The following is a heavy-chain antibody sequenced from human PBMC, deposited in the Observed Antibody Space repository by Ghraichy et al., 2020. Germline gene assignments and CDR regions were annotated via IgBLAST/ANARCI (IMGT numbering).Heavy chain of an antibody. CDR1: GGSLSRFS. CDR3: ARGQTFQTQVHAFDL. V-gene: IGHV4-34*01. CDR2: IDFSGRT. J-gene: IGHJ5*02. D-gene: IGHD2/OR15-2a*01. Sequence: SETLSLTCGVSGGSLSRFSWAWIRQPPGKGLEWVGEIDFSGRTRYSPSLSSRVTISMDTSKYQVSVRLPSVTAADTGVYFCARGQTFQTQVHAFDLWGQGTQVTVTS.